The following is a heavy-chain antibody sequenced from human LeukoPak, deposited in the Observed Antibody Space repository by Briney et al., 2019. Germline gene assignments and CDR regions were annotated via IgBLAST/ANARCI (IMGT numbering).Heavy chain of an antibody. V-gene: IGHV3-30*18. CDR3: AKGREYYYYGMDV. CDR2: ISYDGSNK. J-gene: IGHJ6*02. Sequence: GGSLRLSCAASGFTFSSYGMHWVRQAPGKGLEWVAVISYDGSNKYYADSVKGRFTISRDNSKNTLYLQMNSLRAEDTVVYYCAKGREYYYYGMDVWGQGTTVTVSS. CDR1: GFTFSSYG.